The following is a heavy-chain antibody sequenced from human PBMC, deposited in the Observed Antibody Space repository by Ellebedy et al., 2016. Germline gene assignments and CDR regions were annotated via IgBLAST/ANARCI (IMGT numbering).Heavy chain of an antibody. V-gene: IGHV3-74*01. CDR3: ARDGEVPASGWYFDQ. CDR2: IDTDGSRT. D-gene: IGHD2-2*01. CDR1: GFTLSTYW. J-gene: IGHJ4*02. Sequence: GESLKISCEASGFTLSTYWMHWVRQAPGKGLVWVSRIDTDGSRTTYADSVKGRFTISRDSAKNTLYLEMTGLRAEDTAVYYCARDGEVPASGWYFDQWGQGTLVTVSS.